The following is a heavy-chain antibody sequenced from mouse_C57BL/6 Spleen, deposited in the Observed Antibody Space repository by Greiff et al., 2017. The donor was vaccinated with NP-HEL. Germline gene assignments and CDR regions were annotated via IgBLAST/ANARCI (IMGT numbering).Heavy chain of an antibody. CDR2: INPGSGGT. Sequence: QVQLQQSGAELVRPGTSVKVSCKASGYAFTNYLIEWVKQRPGQGLEWIGVINPGSGGTNYTEKFKGKATLTADKSSSTAYMQLSSLTSEDSAVYVCARDDVNYDEAWFAYWGQGTLVTVSA. CDR3: ARDDVNYDEAWFAY. CDR1: GYAFTNYL. J-gene: IGHJ3*01. D-gene: IGHD2-3*01. V-gene: IGHV1-54*01.